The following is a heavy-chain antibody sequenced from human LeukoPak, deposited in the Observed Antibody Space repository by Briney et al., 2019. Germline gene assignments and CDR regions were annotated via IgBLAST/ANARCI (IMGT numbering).Heavy chain of an antibody. D-gene: IGHD5-12*01. V-gene: IGHV3-7*01. Sequence: GGSLRLSCAASGFTFSNYWTSWVRQAPGKGLEWVANIKQDGSEKYYVDSVKGRFTISRDNAKNSLYLQMNSLRAEDTAVYYCARDFGYSGSSDYWGQGTLVTVSS. J-gene: IGHJ4*02. CDR2: IKQDGSEK. CDR1: GFTFSNYW. CDR3: ARDFGYSGSSDY.